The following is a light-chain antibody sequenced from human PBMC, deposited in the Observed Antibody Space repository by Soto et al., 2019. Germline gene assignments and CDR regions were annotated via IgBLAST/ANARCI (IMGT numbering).Light chain of an antibody. CDR1: QYINTR. V-gene: IGKV3-11*01. CDR2: QTS. J-gene: IGKJ1*01. Sequence: TLSAFPGDIVTLSCRASQYINTRLAWYQHRPGQAPRLLIYQTSIRAAGIPARFSASGSGTDFTLTISDVQPEDFALYYCHQRQSWPRTFGQGTKVDIK. CDR3: HQRQSWPRT.